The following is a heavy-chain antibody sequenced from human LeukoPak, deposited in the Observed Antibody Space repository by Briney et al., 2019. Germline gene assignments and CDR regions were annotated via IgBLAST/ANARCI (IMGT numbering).Heavy chain of an antibody. CDR3: AREDFYYDSSGYYPWYFDL. CDR1: GYTFTGYY. Sequence: ASVKVSCKASGYTFTGYYMHWVRQAPGQGLEWMGWINPNSGGTNYAQKFQGRVTMNTDTSKRTAYMELRSLRSDDTAVYYCAREDFYYDSSGYYPWYFDLWGRGTLVTVSS. CDR2: INPNSGGT. V-gene: IGHV1-2*02. J-gene: IGHJ2*01. D-gene: IGHD3-22*01.